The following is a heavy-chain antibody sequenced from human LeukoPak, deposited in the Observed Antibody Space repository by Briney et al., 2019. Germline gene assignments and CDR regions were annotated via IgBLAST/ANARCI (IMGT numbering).Heavy chain of an antibody. Sequence: SETLSLTCTVSGDSISSSSYYWGWIRQPPGKGLEWIGSIYYSGSTYYNPSLKSRVTISVDTSKNQFSLKLSSVTAADTAVYYCARETRQWDLATMITFGGVIVRSAFDIWGQGTMVTVSS. J-gene: IGHJ3*02. CDR2: IYYSGST. CDR3: ARETRQWDLATMITFGGVIVRSAFDI. V-gene: IGHV4-39*07. D-gene: IGHD3-16*02. CDR1: GDSISSSSYY.